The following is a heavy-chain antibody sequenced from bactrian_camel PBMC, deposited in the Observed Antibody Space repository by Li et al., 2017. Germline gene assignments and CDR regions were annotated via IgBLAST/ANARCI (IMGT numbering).Heavy chain of an antibody. J-gene: IGHJ4*01. D-gene: IGHD1*01. CDR2: ITGDGII. CDR3: ATWGEDCRVTTTIYPLPPNV. V-gene: IGHV3S53*01. Sequence: HVQLVESGGGSVRSGGSLRLSCVASGYSRGTSSVAWFRQAPGKEREGVAHITGDGIISYADSVKDRFTISQDNAKNTLYLQMSSLKPEDTAMYVCATWGEDCRVTTTIYPLPPNVWGQGTQVTVS. CDR1: GYSRGTSS.